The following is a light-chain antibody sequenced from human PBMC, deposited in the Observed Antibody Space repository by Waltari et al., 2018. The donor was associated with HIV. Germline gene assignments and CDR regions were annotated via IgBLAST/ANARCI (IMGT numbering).Light chain of an antibody. CDR2: GAS. CDR1: QTINSN. J-gene: IGKJ1*01. Sequence: EIVMTQFPVIMSVSPGERATLSCRASQTINSNLAWYQQKPGQAPRLLIHGASTRATGIPARVSGSGSGTDFTLTISSLQSEDFAFYYCQQYNNWPPWTFGQGTKVEI. V-gene: IGKV3-15*01. CDR3: QQYNNWPPWT.